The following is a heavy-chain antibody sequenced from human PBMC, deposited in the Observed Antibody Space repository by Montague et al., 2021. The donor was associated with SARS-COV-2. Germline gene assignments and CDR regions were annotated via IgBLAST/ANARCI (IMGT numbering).Heavy chain of an antibody. CDR2: IWYDGSKN. V-gene: IGHV3-33*01. Sequence: SLRLSCAASGFTFSSYGMHWVRQAPGKGLEWVAIIWYDGSKNYYADSVKGRFTISRDNSKNTLYLQMNTLRAEDTAVYYCARDSSSGSDWYYYYGMDVWGQGTKVTISS. J-gene: IGHJ6*02. CDR3: ARDSSSGSDWYYYYGMDV. CDR1: GFTFSSYG. D-gene: IGHD6-13*01.